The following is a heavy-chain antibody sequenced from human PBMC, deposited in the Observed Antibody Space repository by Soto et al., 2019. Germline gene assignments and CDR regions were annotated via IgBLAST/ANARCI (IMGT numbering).Heavy chain of an antibody. CDR2: ITWNGNVI. V-gene: IGHV3-9*01. J-gene: IGHJ4*03. CDR3: AKGGPDAFCAGGRCYFDS. D-gene: IGHD3-3*01. CDR1: GFTFDDYA. Sequence: EVQMVESGGGFIQPGRSLGLSCAASGFTFDDYAMHWVRRVPGRGLEWVSSITWNGNVIGYADSVKGRFTVSRDNAKNSVYLQMSDLRPEDTALYYWAKGGPDAFCAGGRCYFDSWGQGIQVTVTS.